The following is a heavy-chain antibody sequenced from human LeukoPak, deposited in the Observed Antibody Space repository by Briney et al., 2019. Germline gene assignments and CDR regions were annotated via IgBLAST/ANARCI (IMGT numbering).Heavy chain of an antibody. D-gene: IGHD3-22*01. CDR3: ARPYDSSGYYMRGDAFDI. CDR1: GFTFSSYA. V-gene: IGHV3-23*01. J-gene: IGHJ3*02. Sequence: GGSLRLSCAASGFTFSSYAMSWVRQAPGKGLEWVSAISGSGGSTYYADSVKGRFTISRDNSKNTLYLQMNSLRAEDTAVYYCARPYDSSGYYMRGDAFDIWGQGTMVTVSS. CDR2: ISGSGGST.